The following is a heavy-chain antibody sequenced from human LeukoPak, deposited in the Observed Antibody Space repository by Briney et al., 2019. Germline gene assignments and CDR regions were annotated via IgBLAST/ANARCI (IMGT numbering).Heavy chain of an antibody. J-gene: IGHJ3*02. CDR2: IGSNSKYI. D-gene: IGHD2-2*01. CDR1: GFTFSSYS. V-gene: IGHV3-21*01. Sequence: GGSLRLSCAASGFTFSSYSLNWVRRAPGKGLEWVSSIGSNSKYIYYADSVKGRFTSSRDNAKSSLYLQMNSLRAEDTAVYYCARGPDIVVIPIVDDSFDIWGQGTMVTVSS. CDR3: ARGPDIVVIPIVDDSFDI.